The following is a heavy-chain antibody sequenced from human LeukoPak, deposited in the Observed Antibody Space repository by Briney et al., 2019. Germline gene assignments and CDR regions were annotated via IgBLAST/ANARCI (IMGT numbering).Heavy chain of an antibody. CDR2: ISGSGGST. V-gene: IGHV3-23*01. Sequence: GGSLRLSCAASGFTFSSYAMSWVRQAPGKGLEWVSAISGSGGSTYYADSVKGRFTISRDNSKNTLYLQMNSLRAEDTAVYYCAKDNAEYYDSSGYSYWGQGTLVTVSS. D-gene: IGHD3-22*01. CDR3: AKDNAEYYDSSGYSY. J-gene: IGHJ4*02. CDR1: GFTFSSYA.